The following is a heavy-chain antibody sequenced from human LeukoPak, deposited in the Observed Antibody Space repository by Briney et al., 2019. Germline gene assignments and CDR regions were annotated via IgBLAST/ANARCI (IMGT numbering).Heavy chain of an antibody. CDR3: ARDFKAVTSRNGMDV. J-gene: IGHJ6*02. Sequence: GGSLRLSCAASGFTVSNDYMSWVRQAPGKGLEWVSVIYSGGGTYYADSVKGRFTISRDNSKNTLYLQMNSLRAEDTAVYYCARDFKAVTSRNGMDVWGQGTTVTVSS. D-gene: IGHD4-17*01. V-gene: IGHV3-66*01. CDR2: IYSGGGT. CDR1: GFTVSNDY.